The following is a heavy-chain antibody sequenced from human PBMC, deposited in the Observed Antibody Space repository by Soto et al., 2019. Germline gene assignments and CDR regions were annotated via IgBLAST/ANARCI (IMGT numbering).Heavy chain of an antibody. CDR1: GYSFTRYW. CDR3: ARLFDTSGWYDY. CDR2: IYPGDSDT. J-gene: IGHJ4*02. V-gene: IGHV5-51*01. Sequence: PGESLTTSCKGSGYSFTRYWIVWVLQMPGKGLERMGIIYPGDSDTRYSPSFQGQVTISADKSITTTYLQWSSLKASDTAIYYCARLFDTSGWYDYWGQGTMVTVSS. D-gene: IGHD6-19*01.